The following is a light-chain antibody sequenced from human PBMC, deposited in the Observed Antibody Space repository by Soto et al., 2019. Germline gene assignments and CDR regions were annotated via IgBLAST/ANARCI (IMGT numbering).Light chain of an antibody. CDR2: GAS. CDR3: QQYGDLPWT. J-gene: IGKJ1*01. Sequence: EIVLTQSPATLSSFPGDRVTLSCRASQYINTRLAWYQHRPGQAPRLLIYGASSRATGIPDRFSGSGSGTDFTLTIDRLESEDFAVYFCQQYGDLPWTFGQGTKVDIK. CDR1: QYINTR. V-gene: IGKV3-20*01.